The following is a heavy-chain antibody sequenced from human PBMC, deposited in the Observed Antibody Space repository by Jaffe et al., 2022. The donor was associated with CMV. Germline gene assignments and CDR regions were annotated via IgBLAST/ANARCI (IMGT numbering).Heavy chain of an antibody. CDR2: INPSGGST. J-gene: IGHJ5*02. CDR3: ARDLTQPQQWLVPVGTYNWFDP. D-gene: IGHD6-19*01. CDR1: GYTFTSYY. Sequence: QVQLVQSGAEVKKPGASVKVSCKASGYTFTSYYMHWVRQAPGQGLEWMGIINPSGGSTSYAQKFQGRVTMTRDTSTSTVYMELSSLRSEDTAVYYCARDLTQPQQWLVPVGTYNWFDPWGQGTLVTVSS. V-gene: IGHV1-46*01.